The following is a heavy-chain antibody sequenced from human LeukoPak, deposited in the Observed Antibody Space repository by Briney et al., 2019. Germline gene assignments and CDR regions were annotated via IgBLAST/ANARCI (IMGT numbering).Heavy chain of an antibody. CDR3: ARDQVAGLVPYYFDY. CDR1: GYTFTGYY. CDR2: INPNSGGT. Sequence: GASVKVSCKASGYTFTGYYMHWVRQAPGQGLEWMGWINPNSGGTNYAQKLQGRVTMTTDTSTSTAYMELRSLRSDDTAVYYCARDQVAGLVPYYFDYWGQGTLVTVSS. D-gene: IGHD6-19*01. J-gene: IGHJ4*02. V-gene: IGHV1-2*02.